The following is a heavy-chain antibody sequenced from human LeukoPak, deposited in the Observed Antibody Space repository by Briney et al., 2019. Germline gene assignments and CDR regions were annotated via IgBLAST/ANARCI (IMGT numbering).Heavy chain of an antibody. V-gene: IGHV4-59*08. CDR2: IYYSGST. J-gene: IGHJ3*02. CDR1: GGSISSYY. Sequence: SETLSLTCTVSGGSISSYYWSWIRQPPGKGLEWVGYIYYSGSTNYNPSLKSRVTISVDTSKSQFSLKLKSLTAADTAMYYCARSVGIVGAGGAFDIWGQGAMVTVSS. D-gene: IGHD1-26*01. CDR3: ARSVGIVGAGGAFDI.